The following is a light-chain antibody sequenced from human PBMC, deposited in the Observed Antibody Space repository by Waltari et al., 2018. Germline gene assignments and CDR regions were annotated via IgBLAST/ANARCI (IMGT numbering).Light chain of an antibody. CDR3: QQYESSSPYT. J-gene: IGKJ2*01. CDR1: QNIGPW. CDR2: RAS. Sequence: DIQMTQSPSTVSASVGDRVTITCRTSQNIGPWLAWYQQKPGRAPNPLLDRASSLQSGVPSRFSGSGSGTEFTLTITSLQPDDIATYYCQQYESSSPYTFGPGTKLEIK. V-gene: IGKV1-5*03.